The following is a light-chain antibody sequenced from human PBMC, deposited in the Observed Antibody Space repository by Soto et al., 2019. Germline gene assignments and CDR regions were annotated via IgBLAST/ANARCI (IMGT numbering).Light chain of an antibody. J-gene: IGKJ1*01. Sequence: EIVLTQSPGTLSLSPGERATLSCRASQSVGSTYLAWYQQKPGQPPRLLIYGSSTRASGIPDRFSGSGSGTDFPLTISRLEPEDFAVYYCQQYGSSVWTFGQGTKVDI. CDR1: QSVGSTY. CDR3: QQYGSSVWT. CDR2: GSS. V-gene: IGKV3-20*01.